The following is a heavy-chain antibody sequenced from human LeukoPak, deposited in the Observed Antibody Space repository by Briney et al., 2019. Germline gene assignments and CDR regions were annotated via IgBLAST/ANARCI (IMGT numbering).Heavy chain of an antibody. D-gene: IGHD2-2*02. CDR2: IYSDNT. CDR1: GFTVSSNS. Sequence: GGSLRLSCTVSGFTVSSNSMSWVRQAPGKGLEWVSFIYSDNTHYSDSVKGRFTISRDNSKNTLYLQMNSLRADDTAVYYCAMKAVPRPRLYDAFDFWGQGTVVTVSS. J-gene: IGHJ3*01. CDR3: AMKAVPRPRLYDAFDF. V-gene: IGHV3-53*01.